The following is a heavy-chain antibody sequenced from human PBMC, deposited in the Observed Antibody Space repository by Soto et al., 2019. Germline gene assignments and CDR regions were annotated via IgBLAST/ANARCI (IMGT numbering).Heavy chain of an antibody. J-gene: IGHJ6*02. CDR3: ARGGYSYGFPYYYGMDV. CDR2: IYYSGST. D-gene: IGHD5-18*01. Sequence: PSETLSLTCTVSGGSISRSTYYWGWIRQPPGKGLEWIGSIYYSGSTYYRPSLKSRVTISVDRSKNQFSLKLSSVTAADTAVYYCARGGYSYGFPYYYGMDVWGQGTTVTVSS. V-gene: IGHV4-39*07. CDR1: GGSISRSTYY.